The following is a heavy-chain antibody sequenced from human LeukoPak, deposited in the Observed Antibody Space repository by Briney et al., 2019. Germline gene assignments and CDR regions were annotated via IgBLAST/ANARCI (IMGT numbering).Heavy chain of an antibody. Sequence: PSETLSLTCTVSGGSISSSSYYWGWIRQPPGKALEWIGSIYYSGSTYYNPSLKSRVAISVDTSKNQFSLKLSSVTAADTAVYYCARDGYDFWSGPDRRASLDYWGQGTLVTVSS. CDR3: ARDGYDFWSGPDRRASLDY. CDR2: IYYSGST. J-gene: IGHJ4*02. CDR1: GGSISSSSYY. V-gene: IGHV4-39*07. D-gene: IGHD3-3*01.